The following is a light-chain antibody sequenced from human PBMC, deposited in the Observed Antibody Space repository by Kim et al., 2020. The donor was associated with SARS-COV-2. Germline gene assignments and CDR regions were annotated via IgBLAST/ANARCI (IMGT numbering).Light chain of an antibody. CDR3: QQYNNRWT. Sequence: SVSPGESATRSCRARQSVSGDLAWYQRKPGQAPRLLIYGASTRATGIPARFSGSGSGTEFTLTISSLQSEDFAVYYWQQYNNRWTFGQGTKVDIK. CDR1: QSVSGD. CDR2: GAS. V-gene: IGKV3-15*01. J-gene: IGKJ1*01.